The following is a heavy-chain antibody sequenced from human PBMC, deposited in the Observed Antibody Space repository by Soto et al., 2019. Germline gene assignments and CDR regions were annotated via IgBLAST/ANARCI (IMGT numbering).Heavy chain of an antibody. CDR2: INHSGST. CDR1: GGSFSGYY. CDR3: ARDLPTYYDFWSGSPRYYGMDV. Sequence: SETLSLTCAVYGGSFSGYYWSWIRQPPGKGLGWIGEINHSGSTNYNPSLKSRVTISVDTSKNQFSLKLSSVTAADTAVYYCARDLPTYYDFWSGSPRYYGMDVWGQGTTVTVSS. D-gene: IGHD3-3*01. J-gene: IGHJ6*02. V-gene: IGHV4-34*01.